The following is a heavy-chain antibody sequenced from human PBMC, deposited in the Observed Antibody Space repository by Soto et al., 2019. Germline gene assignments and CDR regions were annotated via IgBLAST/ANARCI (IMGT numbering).Heavy chain of an antibody. CDR2: IRGSGDST. V-gene: IGHV3-23*01. D-gene: IGHD3-16*01. CDR3: AKDQGDASNTFGL. J-gene: IGHJ4*02. CDR1: EFTFSRYA. Sequence: EVRLSESGGGLVQPGGSLRLSCAASEFTFSRYAMIWVRQAPGKGLEWVSTIRGSGDSTFYADSVKGRFTVSRDNSENTLYLQMNSLRAEDTAFYYCAKDQGDASNTFGLWGQGTLVTVSS.